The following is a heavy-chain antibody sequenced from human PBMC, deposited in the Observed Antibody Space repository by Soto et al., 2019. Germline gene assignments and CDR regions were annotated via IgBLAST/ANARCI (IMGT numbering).Heavy chain of an antibody. CDR3: ARSDGCSSTSCFYYYYYGMDV. D-gene: IGHD2-2*01. V-gene: IGHV3-23*01. CDR1: QFTFSTYA. J-gene: IGHJ6*02. Sequence: PGGSLRLSCAASQFTFSTYAIAWVRQAPGKGLEWVSLISGSGGATYYADSVKGRFTISRDNSKDTLYLQMDSLRADDTAVYYCARSDGCSSTSCFYYYYYGMDVWGQGTTVTVSS. CDR2: ISGSGGAT.